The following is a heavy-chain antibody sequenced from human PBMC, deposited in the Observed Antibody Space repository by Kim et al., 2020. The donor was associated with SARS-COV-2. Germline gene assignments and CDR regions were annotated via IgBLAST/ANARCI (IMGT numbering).Heavy chain of an antibody. J-gene: IGHJ4*02. V-gene: IGHV1-3*01. D-gene: IGHD5-12*01. CDR3: ARVVAGPYYFDY. CDR1: GYTFTSYA. Sequence: ASVKVSCKASGYTFTSYAMHWVRQAPGQRLEWMGWINAGNGNTKYSQKFQGRVTITRDTSASTAYMELSSLRSEDTAVYYCARVVAGPYYFDYWGQGTLVTVSS. CDR2: INAGNGNT.